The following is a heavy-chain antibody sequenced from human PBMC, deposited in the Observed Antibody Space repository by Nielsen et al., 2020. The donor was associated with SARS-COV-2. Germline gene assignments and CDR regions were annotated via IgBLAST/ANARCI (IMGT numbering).Heavy chain of an antibody. J-gene: IGHJ4*02. CDR1: GFIFDDYA. D-gene: IGHD6-13*01. CDR2: ISWNSGSI. CDR3: AKVAAAGNY. V-gene: IGHV3-9*01. Sequence: GGSLRLSCAASGFIFDDYAMHWVRQAPGKGLEWVSGISWNSGSIGYADSVKGRFTISRDNAKNSLYLQMNSLRAEDTALYYCAKVAAAGNYWGQGTLVTVSS.